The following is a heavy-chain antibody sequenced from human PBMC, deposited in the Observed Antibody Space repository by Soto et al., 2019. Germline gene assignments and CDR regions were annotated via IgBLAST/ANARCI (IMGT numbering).Heavy chain of an antibody. D-gene: IGHD1-1*01. J-gene: IGHJ6*02. V-gene: IGHV3-15*05. CDR2: IKSKPGGGTI. CDR1: GFPFNYAW. Sequence: GGSLRLSCAASGFPFNYAWMTWVRQVPGKGLEWVGRIKSKPGGGTIDSAAPVKGRFTISRDDSKNTVYLQMNSLKAEDTGLYFCTKVYNVEHQVMDVWGQGTSVTVSS. CDR3: TKVYNVEHQVMDV.